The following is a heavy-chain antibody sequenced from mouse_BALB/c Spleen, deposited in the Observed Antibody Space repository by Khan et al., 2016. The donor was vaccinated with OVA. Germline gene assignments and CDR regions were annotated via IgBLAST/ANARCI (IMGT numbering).Heavy chain of an antibody. V-gene: IGHV3-2*02. D-gene: IGHD1-1*01. CDR3: ASVYGGGFGY. CDR2: ISYSGNT. CDR1: GYSITTDYA. Sequence: EVQLQEAGPGLVKPSQSLSLTCTVTGYSITTDYAWNWIRQFPGKKLEWMGFISYSGNTKSNPSLKSRISITRDTSKNQFFLQLKSVTTEYTARXYCASVYGGGFGYGGPGTTLTVSS. J-gene: IGHJ2*01.